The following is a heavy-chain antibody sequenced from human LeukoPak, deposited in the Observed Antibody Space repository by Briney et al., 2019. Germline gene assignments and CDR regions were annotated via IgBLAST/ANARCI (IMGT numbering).Heavy chain of an antibody. V-gene: IGHV4-34*01. CDR2: INHGGST. Sequence: PSETLSLTCAVYGGSFSGYYWSWIRQPPGKGLEWIGEINHGGSTKYNPSLNSRVTISLDTSKNQFSLKLSSVTAADTALYYCARRRGYSYGLDYWGQGTLVTVSS. D-gene: IGHD5-18*01. J-gene: IGHJ4*02. CDR3: ARRRGYSYGLDY. CDR1: GGSFSGYY.